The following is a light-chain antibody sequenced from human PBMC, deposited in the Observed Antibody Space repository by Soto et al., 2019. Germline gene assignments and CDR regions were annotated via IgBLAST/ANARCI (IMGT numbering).Light chain of an antibody. CDR1: QSISSW. CDR2: KAS. V-gene: IGKV1-5*03. Sequence: DIQMTQSPSTLSASVGDRVTITCRASQSISSWLAWYQHKPGKAPNLLIYKASNLESGVPSRFSGSGSGTEFTLTITSLQPDDFATYYCQQYNSYPYTFGQGTKVEIK. J-gene: IGKJ1*01. CDR3: QQYNSYPYT.